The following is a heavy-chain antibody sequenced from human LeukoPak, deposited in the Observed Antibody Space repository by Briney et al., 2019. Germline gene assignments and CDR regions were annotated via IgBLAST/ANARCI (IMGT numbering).Heavy chain of an antibody. J-gene: IGHJ4*02. CDR1: GGSISSYY. CDR2: IQTSGST. Sequence: SETLSLTCTFSGGSISSYYWSWIRQPAGKGLEWIGRIQTSGSTNYNPSLKSRVTISLDTSKNQFSLKLSSVTAADTAVYYCARGTSSWYEGCFDYWGQGALVTVSS. CDR3: ARGTSSWYEGCFDY. D-gene: IGHD6-13*01. V-gene: IGHV4-4*07.